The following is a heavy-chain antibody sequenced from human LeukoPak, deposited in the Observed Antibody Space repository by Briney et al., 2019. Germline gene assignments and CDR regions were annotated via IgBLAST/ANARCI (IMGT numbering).Heavy chain of an antibody. Sequence: PSETLSLTCTVSGGSISSYYWSWIRQPAGKGLEWIGRIYTSGSTNYNPSLKSRVTTSVDTSKNQFSLKLSSVTAADTAVYYCARDSAYYDILTGYPGEYYFDYWGQGTLVTVSS. D-gene: IGHD3-9*01. V-gene: IGHV4-4*07. CDR1: GGSISSYY. CDR2: IYTSGST. J-gene: IGHJ4*02. CDR3: ARDSAYYDILTGYPGEYYFDY.